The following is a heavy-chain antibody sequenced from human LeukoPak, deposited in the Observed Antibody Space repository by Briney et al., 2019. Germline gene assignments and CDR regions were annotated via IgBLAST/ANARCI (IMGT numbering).Heavy chain of an antibody. J-gene: IGHJ5*02. D-gene: IGHD6-13*01. Sequence: ASVKVSCKASGYTFTGYYMHWVRQAPGQGLEWMGWISAYNGNTNYAQKLQGRVTMTTDTSTSTAYMELRSLRSDDTAVYYCARDTGYSSSWYHRFDPWGQGTLVTVSS. V-gene: IGHV1-18*04. CDR3: ARDTGYSSSWYHRFDP. CDR2: ISAYNGNT. CDR1: GYTFTGYY.